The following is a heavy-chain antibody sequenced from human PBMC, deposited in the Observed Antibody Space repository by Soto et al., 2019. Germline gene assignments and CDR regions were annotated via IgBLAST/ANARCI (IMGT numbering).Heavy chain of an antibody. V-gene: IGHV3-23*01. D-gene: IGHD5-18*01. CDR3: AKLPGPTGIQLWFPV. CDR2: ISGSSGTT. Sequence: LRLSCAASGFTFSSYAMTWVRQAPGKGLEWVSTISGSSGTTYYTDSVKGRFTISRDNSRNTLYLQMNSLRAEDTALYYCAKLPGPTGIQLWFPVWGQGTLVTVSS. CDR1: GFTFSSYA. J-gene: IGHJ4*02.